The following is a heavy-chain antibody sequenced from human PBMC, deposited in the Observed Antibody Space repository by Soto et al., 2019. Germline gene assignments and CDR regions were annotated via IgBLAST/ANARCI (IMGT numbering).Heavy chain of an antibody. CDR1: GFAFTTYW. CDR3: ANDFASTYTPRPFDH. CDR2: IKSDGNTT. D-gene: IGHD3-16*01. V-gene: IGHV3-74*01. J-gene: IGHJ4*02. Sequence: GGSLRLSCEASGFAFTTYWMHWVRQAPGKGLVWVSGIKSDGNTTTYADSVKGRFTISRDNAKNTLYLQMSSLSAEDTAVYYCANDFASTYTPRPFDHWGQGTKVTVSS.